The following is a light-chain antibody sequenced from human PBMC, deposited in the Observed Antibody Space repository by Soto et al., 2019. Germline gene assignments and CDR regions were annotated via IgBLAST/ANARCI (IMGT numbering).Light chain of an antibody. J-gene: IGKJ5*01. CDR3: QQYNTLSLIT. Sequence: EIVMTQSPATLSVSPGDTATLSCRASQSIGSNVGWYQQKPGQAPRLLIYGASTRATGISARFSGSGSGTEFSLTISSLQSEDLAVYYCQQYNTLSLITFGQGTRLEMK. V-gene: IGKV3-15*01. CDR2: GAS. CDR1: QSIGSN.